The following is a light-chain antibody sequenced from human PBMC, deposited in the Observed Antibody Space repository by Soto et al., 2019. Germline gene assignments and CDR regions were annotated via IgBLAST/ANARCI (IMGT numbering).Light chain of an antibody. V-gene: IGKV3-20*01. J-gene: IGKJ1*01. CDR2: GIS. Sequence: EIVLTQSPGTLSLSPGEEATLSCRASQSVSSNYFAWYQQKPGQAPRLLIYGISSRATGIPDRFSGSGSGTDFSLTINRLEPEDFAVYYCEQYGSSPRTFGQGTKVDIK. CDR1: QSVSSNY. CDR3: EQYGSSPRT.